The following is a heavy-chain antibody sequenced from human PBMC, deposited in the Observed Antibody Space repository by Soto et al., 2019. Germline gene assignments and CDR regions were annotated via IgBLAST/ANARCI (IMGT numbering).Heavy chain of an antibody. J-gene: IGHJ4*02. D-gene: IGHD3-22*01. Sequence: SETLSLTCTVSGGSVSSYYWSWIRQPPGKGLEWIGYIYYSGSTNYNPSLKSRVTISVDTSKNQFSLKLSSVTAADTAVYYCARGGDRYYDSSAYFDYWGQGTLVTVS. V-gene: IGHV4-59*02. CDR2: IYYSGST. CDR1: GGSVSSYY. CDR3: ARGGDRYYDSSAYFDY.